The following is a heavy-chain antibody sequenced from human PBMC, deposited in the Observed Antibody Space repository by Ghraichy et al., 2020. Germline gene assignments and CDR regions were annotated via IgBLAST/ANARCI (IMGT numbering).Heavy chain of an antibody. V-gene: IGHV4-30-2*01. CDR3: ARVGRLRSLDY. D-gene: IGHD5-12*01. Sequence: SETLSLTCAVSGGSISSGGYSWSWIRQPPGKGLEWIGYIYHSGSTYYNPSLKSRVTISVDRSKNQFSLKLSSVTAADTAVYYCARVGRLRSLDYWGQGTLVTVSS. CDR2: IYHSGST. CDR1: GGSISSGGYS. J-gene: IGHJ4*02.